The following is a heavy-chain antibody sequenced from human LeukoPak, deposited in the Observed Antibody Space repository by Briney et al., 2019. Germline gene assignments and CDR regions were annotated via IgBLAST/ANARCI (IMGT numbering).Heavy chain of an antibody. CDR1: GGSISSSSYY. D-gene: IGHD3-22*01. V-gene: IGHV4-39*01. CDR2: IYYSGST. J-gene: IGHJ4*02. CDR3: ATGNYYDSSGYFDY. Sequence: SETLSLTCTVSGGSISSSSYYWGWIRQPPGKGLEWIGSIYYSGSTYYNPSFKSRVTISVDTSKNQFSLKLSSVTAADTAVYYCATGNYYDSSGYFDYWGQGTLVTVSS.